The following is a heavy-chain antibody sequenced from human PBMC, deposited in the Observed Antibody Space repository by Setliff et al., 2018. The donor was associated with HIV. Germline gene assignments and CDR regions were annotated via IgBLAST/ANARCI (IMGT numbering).Heavy chain of an antibody. J-gene: IGHJ4*02. CDR2: VSSIGST. CDR1: GISINGYY. CDR3: ARTRAPYFFDF. V-gene: IGHV4-4*08. Sequence: PSETLSLTCSVSGISINGYYWSWIRQSPRTRLEWIGYVSSIGSTNYNPSLKSRVTISVDTSKNQLSLQLNSVTAADTAVYFCARTRAPYFFDFWGQGAQVTVSS. D-gene: IGHD1-26*01.